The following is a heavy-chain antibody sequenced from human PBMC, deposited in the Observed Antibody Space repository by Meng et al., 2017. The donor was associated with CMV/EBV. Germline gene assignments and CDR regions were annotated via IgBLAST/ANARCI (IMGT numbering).Heavy chain of an antibody. J-gene: IGHJ4*02. CDR3: AKTPDTAMVFDY. Sequence: GESLKISCAASGFTFSSYAMSWVRQAPGKGLEWVSAISGSGGSTYYADSVKGRFTISRDNSKNTLYLQMNSLRAEDTAVYYCAKTPDTAMVFDYWGQGTLVTVS. D-gene: IGHD5-18*01. CDR1: GFTFSSYA. CDR2: ISGSGGST. V-gene: IGHV3-23*01.